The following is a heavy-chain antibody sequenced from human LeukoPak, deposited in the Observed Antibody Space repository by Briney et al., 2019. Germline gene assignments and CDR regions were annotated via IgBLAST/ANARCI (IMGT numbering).Heavy chain of an antibody. CDR2: ISSGSTTI. D-gene: IGHD2-2*02. CDR1: GFTFSSYS. CDR3: ANSPRAAILAYYFDY. Sequence: GGSLRLSCTASGFTFSSYSMNWVRQAPGKGLEWVSYISSGSTTIYYADSVKGRFTISRDNSKNTLYLQMNSLRAEDTAVYYCANSPRAAILAYYFDYWGQGTLVTVSS. J-gene: IGHJ4*02. V-gene: IGHV3-48*01.